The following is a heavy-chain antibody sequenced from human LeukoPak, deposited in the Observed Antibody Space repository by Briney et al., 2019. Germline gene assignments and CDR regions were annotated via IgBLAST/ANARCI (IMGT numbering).Heavy chain of an antibody. Sequence: GGSLRLSCAASGFTFSSYGMHWVRQAPGKGLEWVAFIRYDGSNKYYADSVKGRFTISRDNSKNTLYLQMNSLRAEDTAVYYCARDPLDISRWTNAFDIWGQGTTVIVS. CDR1: GFTFSSYG. V-gene: IGHV3-30*02. D-gene: IGHD5-12*01. J-gene: IGHJ3*02. CDR3: ARDPLDISRWTNAFDI. CDR2: IRYDGSNK.